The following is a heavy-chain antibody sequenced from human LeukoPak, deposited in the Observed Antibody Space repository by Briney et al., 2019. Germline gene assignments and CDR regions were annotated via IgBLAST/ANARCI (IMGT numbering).Heavy chain of an antibody. D-gene: IGHD5-18*01. CDR2: INRDGSST. CDR1: GFTFSRYT. V-gene: IGHV3-74*01. CDR3: AGGGYTYGLY. J-gene: IGHJ4*02. Sequence: GGSLRLSCAASGFTFSRYTMNWVRQAPGKGLVWVSRINRDGSSTSYADSVKRRFTISRDNTKNTLHLQMNSLRAEDTAVYYCAGGGYTYGLYWGQGDLVTVSS.